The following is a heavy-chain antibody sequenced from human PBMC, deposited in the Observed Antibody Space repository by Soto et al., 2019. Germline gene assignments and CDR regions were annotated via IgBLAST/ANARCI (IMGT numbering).Heavy chain of an antibody. CDR1: SGSISSGDYY. J-gene: IGHJ5*02. D-gene: IGHD6-6*01. CDR2: IYYSGST. Sequence: QVQLQESGPGLVKPSQTLSLTCTVSSGSISSGDYYWSWIRQPPGKGLEWIGYIYYSGSTYYNPCLKSRVTVSVDTSKNQFSLKLSSVTAADTAVYYCARERPDGARLDPWGQGTLVTASS. V-gene: IGHV4-30-4*01. CDR3: ARERPDGARLDP.